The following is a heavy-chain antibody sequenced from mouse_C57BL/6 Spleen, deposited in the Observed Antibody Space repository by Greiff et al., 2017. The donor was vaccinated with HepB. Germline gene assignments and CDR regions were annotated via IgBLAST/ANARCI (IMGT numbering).Heavy chain of an antibody. CDR1: GFTFSDYY. Sequence: EVMLVESEGGLVQPGSSMKLSCTASGFTFSDYYMAWVRQVPEKGLEWVANINYDGSSTYYLDSLKSRFIISRDNAKNILYLQMSSLKSEDTATYYCERETGTNFDYWGQGTTLTVSS. CDR3: ERETGTNFDY. V-gene: IGHV5-16*01. CDR2: INYDGSST. D-gene: IGHD4-1*01. J-gene: IGHJ2*01.